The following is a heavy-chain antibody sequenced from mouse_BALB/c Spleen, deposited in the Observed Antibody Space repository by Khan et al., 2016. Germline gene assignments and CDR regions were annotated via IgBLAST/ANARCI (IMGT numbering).Heavy chain of an antibody. V-gene: IGHV14-1*02. J-gene: IGHJ2*01. CDR2: IDPENGNS. Sequence: VQLQQSGAELVRPGALVKLSCKASGFKIKDYYMHWVKQRPEKGMEWIGWIDPENGNSIYDPKFQVNASIQADTSSNTAYLQLSSLSSDDTAFFYCARDFCFSFWVHVTTLTVSS. CDR1: GFKIKDYY. CDR3: ARDFCFSF.